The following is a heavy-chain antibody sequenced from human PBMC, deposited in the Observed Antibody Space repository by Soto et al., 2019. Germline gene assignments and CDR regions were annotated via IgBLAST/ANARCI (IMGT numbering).Heavy chain of an antibody. Sequence: RGRSVKRYCAASGFTFSIYAMSWVRQAPGKGLEWVSAISGSGGSTYYADSVKGRFTISRDNSKNTLYLQMNSLRAEDTAVYYCAKVGRIAAAGIPQIFDNWGQVTLVTVS. CDR2: ISGSGGST. CDR3: AKVGRIAAAGIPQIFDN. CDR1: GFTFSIYA. V-gene: IGHV3-23*01. J-gene: IGHJ4*02. D-gene: IGHD6-13*01.